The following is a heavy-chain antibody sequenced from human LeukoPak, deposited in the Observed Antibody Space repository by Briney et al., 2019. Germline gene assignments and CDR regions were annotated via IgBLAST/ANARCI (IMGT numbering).Heavy chain of an antibody. CDR1: GFTFSDYY. V-gene: IGHV3-11*01. CDR3: ARDRYLEHRDDWFDP. Sequence: GGSLRLSCAASGFTFSDYYMSWIRQAPGKGLEWVSYISSSGSTIHYADSVKGRFTISRDNAKNSLYLQMNSLRAEDTAVYYCARDRYLEHRDDWFDPWGQGTLVTVSS. J-gene: IGHJ5*02. D-gene: IGHD1/OR15-1a*01. CDR2: ISSSGSTI.